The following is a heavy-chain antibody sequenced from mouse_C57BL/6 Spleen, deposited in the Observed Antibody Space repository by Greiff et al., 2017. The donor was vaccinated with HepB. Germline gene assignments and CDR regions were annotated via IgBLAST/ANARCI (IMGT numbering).Heavy chain of an antibody. CDR1: GYTFTSYW. CDR3: ARWLLRFDYYAMDY. J-gene: IGHJ4*01. V-gene: IGHV1-72*01. CDR2: IDPNSGGT. D-gene: IGHD2-3*01. Sequence: QVQLKQPGAELVKPGASVKLSCKASGYTFTSYWMHWVKQRPGRGLEWIGRIDPNSGGTKYNEKFKSKATLTVDKPSSTAYMQLSSLTSEDSAVYYCARWLLRFDYYAMDYWGQGTSVTVSS.